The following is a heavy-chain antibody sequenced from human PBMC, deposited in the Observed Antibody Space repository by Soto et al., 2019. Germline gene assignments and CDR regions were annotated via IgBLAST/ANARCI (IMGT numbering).Heavy chain of an antibody. V-gene: IGHV2-5*02. Sequence: QITLKESGPPLVKPTQTLKLTCTFSGFSFSDGAVGVGWFRQSPGKAPEWLAIYYWDEDEWHSPSLRTRLSISYEAARSQVVLSMVDMGPQDTATYFCARGRRRVSCWGGHCYYFDVWGQGLQVAAS. J-gene: IGHJ4*02. CDR2: YYWDEDE. D-gene: IGHD3-10*01. CDR1: GFSFSDGAVG. CDR3: ARGRRRVSCWGGHCYYFDV.